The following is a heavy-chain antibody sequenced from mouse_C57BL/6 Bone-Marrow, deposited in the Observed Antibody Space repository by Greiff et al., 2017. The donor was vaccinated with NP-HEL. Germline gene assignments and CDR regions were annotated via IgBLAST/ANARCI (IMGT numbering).Heavy chain of an antibody. CDR2: TFYSGIT. V-gene: IGHV3-3*01. CDR3: ARASRRDYAMDY. J-gene: IGHJ4*01. CDR1: GFSINSDCY. Sequence: EVQLVESGPSLVRPSQTLSLTCTVTGFSINSDCYWIWIRQFPGNKLEYIGYTFYSGITYYNPSLESRTYITRDTSKNQFSLKLSSVTTEDTATYYCARASRRDYAMDYWGQGTSVTVSS.